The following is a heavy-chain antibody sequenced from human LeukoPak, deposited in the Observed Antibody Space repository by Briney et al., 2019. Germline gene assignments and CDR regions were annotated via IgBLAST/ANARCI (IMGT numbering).Heavy chain of an antibody. Sequence: PSETLSLTCTVSGGSISSSSYYWGWIRQPPGKGLEWIGSIYYSGSTYYNPSLKGRVTISVDTSKNQFSLKLSSVTAADTAVYYCARRGVVAATEDFDYWGQGTLVTVSS. CDR2: IYYSGST. D-gene: IGHD2-15*01. J-gene: IGHJ4*02. V-gene: IGHV4-39*01. CDR1: GGSISSSSYY. CDR3: ARRGVVAATEDFDY.